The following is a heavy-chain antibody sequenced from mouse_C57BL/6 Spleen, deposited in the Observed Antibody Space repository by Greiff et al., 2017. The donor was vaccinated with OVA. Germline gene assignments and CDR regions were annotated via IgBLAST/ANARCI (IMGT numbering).Heavy chain of an antibody. J-gene: IGHJ4*01. CDR2: IYPYNGVS. Sequence: VQLKESGPELVKPGASVKISCKASGYSFTGYYMHWVKQSHGNILDWIGYIYPYNGVSSYNQKFKGKATLTVDKSSSTAYMELRSLTSEDSAVYYCANSNYNYAMDYWGQGTSVTVSS. CDR1: GYSFTGYY. V-gene: IGHV1-31*01. D-gene: IGHD2-5*01. CDR3: ANSNYNYAMDY.